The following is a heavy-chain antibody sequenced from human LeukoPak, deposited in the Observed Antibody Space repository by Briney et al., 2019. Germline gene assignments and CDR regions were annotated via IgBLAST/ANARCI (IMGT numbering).Heavy chain of an antibody. CDR1: GFSVSSNY. V-gene: IGHV3-53*01. CDR3: ARRSGYYGEYFQH. J-gene: IGHJ1*01. Sequence: PGGSLRLSCAASGFSVSSNYMSWVRQAPGKGLEWVSVIYSGGSTYYADSVKGRFTISRDNSKNAAYLQMNSLRAEDTAVYYCARRSGYYGEYFQHWGQGTLVTVSS. CDR2: IYSGGST. D-gene: IGHD3-22*01.